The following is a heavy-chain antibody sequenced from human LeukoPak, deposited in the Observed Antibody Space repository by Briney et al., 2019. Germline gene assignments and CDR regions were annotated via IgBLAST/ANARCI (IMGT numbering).Heavy chain of an antibody. J-gene: IGHJ6*02. D-gene: IGHD2-15*01. V-gene: IGHV4-34*01. CDR3: ARMVVVVAAITYSGHYGMDV. Sequence: SETLSLTCAVYGGSFSGYYWSWIRQPPGKGLEWIGEINHRGSTNYNPSLKSRVTISVDTSKNQFSLKLSSVTAADTAVYYCARMVVVVAAITYSGHYGMDVWGQGTTVTVSS. CDR2: INHRGST. CDR1: GGSFSGYY.